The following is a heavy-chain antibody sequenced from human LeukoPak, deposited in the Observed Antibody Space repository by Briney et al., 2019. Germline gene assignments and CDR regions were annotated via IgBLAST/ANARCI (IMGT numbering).Heavy chain of an antibody. D-gene: IGHD3-10*01. J-gene: IGHJ4*02. V-gene: IGHV3-48*03. CDR2: ISSSGSTI. CDR1: GFTFSSYD. CDR3: ARVGAGSYYKATDY. Sequence: GGSLRLSCAASGFTFSSYDMNWVRQAPGKGLEWVSYISSSGSTIYYADSVKGRFTISRDNAKNSLYLQMNSLRAEDTAVYYCARVGAGSYYKATDYWGQGTLVTVSS.